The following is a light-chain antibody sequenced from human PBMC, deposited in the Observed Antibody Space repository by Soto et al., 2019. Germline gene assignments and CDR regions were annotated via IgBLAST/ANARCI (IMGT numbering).Light chain of an antibody. CDR1: QDISSY. CDR3: QQYDNLPPLI. J-gene: IGKJ4*01. V-gene: IGKV1-33*01. CDR2: DAS. Sequence: DIQMTQSPSSLSASVGDRVTITCQASQDISSYLNWYQQKPGKAPELLIYDASNLETGVPSRFSGSGSGTDFTFTISSLQPEDIATYYCQQYDNLPPLIFGGGTKVEIK.